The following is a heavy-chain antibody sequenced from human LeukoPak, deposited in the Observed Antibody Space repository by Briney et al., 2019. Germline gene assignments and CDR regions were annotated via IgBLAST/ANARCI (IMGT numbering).Heavy chain of an antibody. CDR2: IAYSGDT. CDR3: AREVQYQLHAFDI. J-gene: IGHJ3*02. D-gene: IGHD2-2*01. CDR1: GGSINNYY. Sequence: SETLSLTCTVSGGSINNYYWSWIRQPPGKGLEWIGYIAYSGDTNYNPSLKSRLTISLDTSKNQFSLNLNSMTAADTAVYYCAREVQYQLHAFDIWGQGTMVTVSS. V-gene: IGHV4-59*01.